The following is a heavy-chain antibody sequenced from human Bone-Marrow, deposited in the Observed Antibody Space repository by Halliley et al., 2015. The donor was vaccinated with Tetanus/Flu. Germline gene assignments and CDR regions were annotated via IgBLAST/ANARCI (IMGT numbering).Heavy chain of an antibody. D-gene: IGHD1-1*01. J-gene: IGHJ4*02. CDR2: IYYSGAA. V-gene: IGHV4-59*01. Sequence: KGLEWIGYIYYSGAAKYNPSLKSRVTISIATSKNQFSLKLSSVTAADTAVYYCARDYQLLSFWGQGALVTVSS. CDR3: ARDYQLLSF.